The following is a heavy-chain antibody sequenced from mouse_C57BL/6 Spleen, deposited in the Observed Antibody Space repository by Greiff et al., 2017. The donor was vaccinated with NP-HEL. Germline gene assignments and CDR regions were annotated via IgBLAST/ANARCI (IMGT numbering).Heavy chain of an antibody. CDR1: GYTFTSYD. Sequence: VKLQESGPELVKPGASVKLSCKASGYTFTSYDINWVKQRPGQGLEWIGWIYPRDGSTKYNEKFKGKATLTVDTSSSTAYMELHSLTSEDSAVYFCARSEYFDVWGTGTTVTVSS. CDR3: ARSEYFDV. J-gene: IGHJ1*03. CDR2: IYPRDGST. V-gene: IGHV1-85*01.